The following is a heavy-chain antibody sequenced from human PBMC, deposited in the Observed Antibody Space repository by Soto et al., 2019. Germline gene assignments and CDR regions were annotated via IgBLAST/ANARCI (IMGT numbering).Heavy chain of an antibody. J-gene: IGHJ6*01. CDR2: ISYSGST. CDR3: ARAYEKFTGYYAYYYGMEG. V-gene: IGHV4-30-4*01. Sequence: PSETLSLTCTLAGGAIGIGDYYWSWIRQHPEKGLEKNEYISYSGSTSFAPSLKSRVTISVDSSKTPFSLKLSSVTAAVTAVYSCARAYEKFTGYYAYYYGMEGCGKGPTIIV. D-gene: IGHD3-9*01. CDR1: GGAIGIGDYY.